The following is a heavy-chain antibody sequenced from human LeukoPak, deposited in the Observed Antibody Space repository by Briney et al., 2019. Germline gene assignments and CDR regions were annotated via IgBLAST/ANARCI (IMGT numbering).Heavy chain of an antibody. D-gene: IGHD1-26*01. CDR2: ISSSGRTI. J-gene: IGHJ4*02. Sequence: GGSLRLSCAASGFTFSSCEMNWVRQAPGKGLEWVSFISSSGRTIYYADSVKGRFTISRDNAKNSLYLQMNSLRAEDTAVYYCARDRRYSGSFYVRWGQFFDYWGQGTLVTVSS. CDR1: GFTFSSCE. V-gene: IGHV3-48*03. CDR3: ARDRRYSGSFYVRWGQFFDY.